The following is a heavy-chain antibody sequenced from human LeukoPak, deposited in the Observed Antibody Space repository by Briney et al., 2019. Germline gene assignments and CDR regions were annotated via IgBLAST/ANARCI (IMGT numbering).Heavy chain of an antibody. CDR2: INPNSGGT. J-gene: IGHJ4*02. V-gene: IGHV1-2*04. CDR1: GYTFTGYY. CDR3: ARGPPNWGYDY. Sequence: GASVKVSCKASGYTFTGYYMHWVRQAPGQGLEWMGWINPNSGGTNYAQKFQGWVTMTRDTSISTAYMELRSLRSDDTAVYYCARGPPNWGYDYWGPGTLVTVSS. D-gene: IGHD7-27*01.